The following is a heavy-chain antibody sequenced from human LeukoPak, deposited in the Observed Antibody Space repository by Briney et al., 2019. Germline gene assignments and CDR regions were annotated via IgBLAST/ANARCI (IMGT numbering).Heavy chain of an antibody. V-gene: IGHV1-18*01. CDR2: NGNT. J-gene: IGHJ6*03. D-gene: IGHD2-2*02. CDR3: ATGVVVVPAAIPYYYDMDV. Sequence: NGNTNYPQKLQGRVTMTTDTSTSTAYMELRSLRSDDTAVYYCATGVVVVPAAIPYYYDMDVWGKGTTVTVSS.